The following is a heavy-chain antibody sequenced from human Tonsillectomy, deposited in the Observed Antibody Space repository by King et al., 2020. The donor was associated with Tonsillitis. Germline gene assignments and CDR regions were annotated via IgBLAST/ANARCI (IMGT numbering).Heavy chain of an antibody. J-gene: IGHJ3*02. D-gene: IGHD3-22*01. Sequence: VQLVESGGGLVQPGGSLRLSCAASGFTFSSYSMNWVRQAPGKGLEWVSYISSSSSTIYYADSVKGRFTISSDNSKNSLYLQMNSLRAEDTAVYYCARDAALAMIVVVINDAFDIWGQGTMVTVSS. V-gene: IGHV3-48*01. CDR3: ARDAALAMIVVVINDAFDI. CDR2: ISSSSSTI. CDR1: GFTFSSYS.